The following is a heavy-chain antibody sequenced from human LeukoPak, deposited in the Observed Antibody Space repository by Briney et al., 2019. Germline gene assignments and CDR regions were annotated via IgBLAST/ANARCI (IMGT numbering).Heavy chain of an antibody. D-gene: IGHD3-22*01. CDR1: GASIRGSGYY. CDR2: SYYNGST. J-gene: IGHJ6*03. V-gene: IGHV4-39*07. Sequence: SETLSLTCAVSGASIRGSGYYLGWGRQPAGRGRERFGNSYYNGSTCYNAALQSRLTISIYMSKNQFSLKLSSVTAADTAVYYCARDAYDSSGPSPGKAYYYMDVWGKGTTVTISS. CDR3: ARDAYDSSGPSPGKAYYYMDV.